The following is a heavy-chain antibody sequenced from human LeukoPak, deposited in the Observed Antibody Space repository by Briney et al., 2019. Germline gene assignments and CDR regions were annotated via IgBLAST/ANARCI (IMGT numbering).Heavy chain of an antibody. CDR1: GGSFSGYY. CDR2: INHSGST. D-gene: IGHD3-22*01. CDR3: ARPYDSSPWAFDI. Sequence: SETLSLTCAVYGGSFSGYYWSWIRQPPGKGLEWIGEINHSGSTNYNPSLKSRVTISVDTSKNQFSLKLNSVTAADTAVYYCARPYDSSPWAFDIWGQGTMVTVSS. V-gene: IGHV4-34*01. J-gene: IGHJ3*02.